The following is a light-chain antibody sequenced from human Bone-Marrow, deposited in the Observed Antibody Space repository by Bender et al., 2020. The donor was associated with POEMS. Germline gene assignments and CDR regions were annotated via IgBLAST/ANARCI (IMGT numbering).Light chain of an antibody. J-gene: IGLJ2*01. CDR3: QAWDGTHVV. V-gene: IGLV1-44*01. CDR1: DSNFGGNN. Sequence: QSVLTQPPSASGTPGQSVIISCSGTDSNFGGNNVNWYQQLPGTAPRLLIHENDQRPSGIPERFSGSNSGNTATLTISGTQAMDEADYYCQAWDGTHVVFGGGTKLTVL. CDR2: END.